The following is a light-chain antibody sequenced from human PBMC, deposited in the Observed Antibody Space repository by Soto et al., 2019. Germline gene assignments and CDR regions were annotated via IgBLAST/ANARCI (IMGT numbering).Light chain of an antibody. J-gene: IGLJ1*01. Sequence: QSALTQPRSVSGSPGQSVTISCTGTSNDVGRFDYVSWYQQHPGKAPKVIIYDVNERPSGVPNRFSGSKSGNTASLTISGLQADDEADYYCSSYTTSSTRVFGTGTKLTVL. CDR2: DVN. V-gene: IGLV2-11*01. CDR1: SNDVGRFDY. CDR3: SSYTTSSTRV.